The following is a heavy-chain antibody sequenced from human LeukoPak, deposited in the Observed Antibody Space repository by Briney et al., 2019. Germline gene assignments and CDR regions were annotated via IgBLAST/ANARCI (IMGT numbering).Heavy chain of an antibody. D-gene: IGHD2-2*01. CDR1: GGSISSYY. CDR2: IYYSGST. V-gene: IGHV4-59*08. Sequence: SETLSLTCTVSGGSISSYYWSWIRQPPGKGLEWIGYIYYSGSTYYNPSLKSRVTISVDTSKNQFSLKLSSVTAADTAVYYCARGWYQLLGGNAFDIWGQGTMVTVSS. CDR3: ARGWYQLLGGNAFDI. J-gene: IGHJ3*02.